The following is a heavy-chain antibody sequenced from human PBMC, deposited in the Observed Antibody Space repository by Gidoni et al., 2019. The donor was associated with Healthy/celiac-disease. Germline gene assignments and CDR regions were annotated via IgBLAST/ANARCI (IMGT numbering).Heavy chain of an antibody. J-gene: IGHJ4*02. V-gene: IGHV3-11*01. CDR1: VFPFSGYY. CDR2: ISSSGSTI. CDR3: ARDREGRGATTDY. Sequence: QLLESGGALVMPGGSLRLSCPASVFPFSGYYMSWIRQAPGKGLEWVSYISSSGSTIYYADSVKGRFTISRDNAKNSLYLQMNSLRAEDTAVYYCARDREGRGATTDYWGQGTLVTVSS. D-gene: IGHD1-26*01.